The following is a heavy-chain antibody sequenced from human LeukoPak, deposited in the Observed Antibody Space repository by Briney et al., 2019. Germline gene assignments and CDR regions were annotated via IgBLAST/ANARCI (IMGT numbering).Heavy chain of an antibody. CDR1: GGSISSYY. CDR3: ARGERNYYGVDV. V-gene: IGHV4-59*12. J-gene: IGHJ6*02. CDR2: IYYSGNT. Sequence: PSETLSLTCTVSGGSISSYYWSWIRQPPGKGLEWIGYIYYSGNTYYNPSLKSRLAISVDASKNQFSLKLSSVTAADTAVYYCARGERNYYGVDVWGQGTTVTVSS.